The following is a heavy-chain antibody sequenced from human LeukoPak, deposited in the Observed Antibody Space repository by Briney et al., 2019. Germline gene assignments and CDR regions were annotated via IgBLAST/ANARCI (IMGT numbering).Heavy chain of an antibody. CDR2: IYYSGST. Sequence: SETLSLTCTVSGGSISSSSYYWGWIRQPPGKGLEWIGSIYYSGSTYYNPSLKSRVTISVDTSKNQFSLKLSSVTAADTAVYYCAARDEKGAFDIWGQGTMVTVSS. J-gene: IGHJ3*02. CDR1: GGSISSSSYY. V-gene: IGHV4-39*07. CDR3: AARDEKGAFDI.